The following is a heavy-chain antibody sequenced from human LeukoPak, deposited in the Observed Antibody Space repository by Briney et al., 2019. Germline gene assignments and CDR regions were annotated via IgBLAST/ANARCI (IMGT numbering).Heavy chain of an antibody. CDR2: TSSSGAGT. J-gene: IGHJ4*02. Sequence: GGSLRLSCAASGFTLSTYAMSWVRQTPGKGLEWVAATSSSGAGTYHADSVKGRFTISRDNSKNTLYLQMDSLRAEDTAVYFCAKVGYDYISGTYSGYDYWGQGNLVTVSS. D-gene: IGHD3-16*01. CDR3: AKVGYDYISGTYSGYDY. V-gene: IGHV3-23*01. CDR1: GFTLSTYA.